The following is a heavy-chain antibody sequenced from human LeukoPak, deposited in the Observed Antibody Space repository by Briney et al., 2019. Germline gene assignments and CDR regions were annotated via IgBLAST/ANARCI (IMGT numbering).Heavy chain of an antibody. CDR2: IYTSGST. CDR1: GGSISSYY. Sequence: PSETLSLTCTVSGGSISSYYWSWIRQPAGKGLEWIGRIYTSGSTNYNPSLKSRVTMSVDTSKNQFSLKLSSVTAADTAVYYCARRVTYYDFWSGYYRINWFDPWGQGTLVTVSS. CDR3: ARRVTYYDFWSGYYRINWFDP. V-gene: IGHV4-4*07. J-gene: IGHJ5*02. D-gene: IGHD3-3*01.